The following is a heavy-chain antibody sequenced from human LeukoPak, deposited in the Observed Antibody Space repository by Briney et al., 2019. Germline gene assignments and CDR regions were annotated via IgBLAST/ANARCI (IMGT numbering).Heavy chain of an antibody. CDR2: IYYSGGT. Sequence: SETLSLTCTVSGGSISSYYWSWIRQPPGKGLEWIGYIYYSGGTNYNPSLKSRVTISVDTSKNQFSLKLSSVTAADTAVYYCARGGPPFGYDILTGYYLGNAFDIWGQGTMVTVSS. V-gene: IGHV4-59*01. J-gene: IGHJ3*02. CDR3: ARGGPPFGYDILTGYYLGNAFDI. D-gene: IGHD3-9*01. CDR1: GGSISSYY.